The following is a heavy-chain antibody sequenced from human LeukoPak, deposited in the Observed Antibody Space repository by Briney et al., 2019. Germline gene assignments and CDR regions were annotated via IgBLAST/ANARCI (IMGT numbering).Heavy chain of an antibody. Sequence: RGESLKISCKAFGYSFTRYWIGWVRQTPGKGLEWVGIIYPGDSDTRYSHSFEGQVTISADKSIGTAFLQWRSLKASDSAIYYCAKNTGEGNYFDHWGRGSLVTVSS. CDR2: IYPGDSDT. CDR3: AKNTGEGNYFDH. CDR1: GYSFTRYW. J-gene: IGHJ4*02. D-gene: IGHD3-16*01. V-gene: IGHV5-51*01.